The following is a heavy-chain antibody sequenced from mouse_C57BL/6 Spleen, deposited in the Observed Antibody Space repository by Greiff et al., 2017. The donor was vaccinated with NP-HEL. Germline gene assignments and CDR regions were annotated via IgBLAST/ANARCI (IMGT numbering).Heavy chain of an antibody. CDR2: IHYDGRST. CDR3: AREGGYYYAMDY. V-gene: IGHV5-16*01. Sequence: DVKLVESEGGLVQPGSSMKLSCTASGFTFSDYYMAWVRQVPETGLEWVANIHYDGRSTYYLDSLKSRFIIARDNAKNILYLQRSSLKSEDTATYYCAREGGYYYAMDYWGQGTSVTVSS. CDR1: GFTFSDYY. J-gene: IGHJ4*01.